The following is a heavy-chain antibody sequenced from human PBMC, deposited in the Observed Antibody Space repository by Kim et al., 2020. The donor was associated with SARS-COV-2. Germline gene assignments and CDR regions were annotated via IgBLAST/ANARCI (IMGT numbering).Heavy chain of an antibody. CDR2: IYYSGST. J-gene: IGHJ4*02. CDR3: ASLWFPYYFDY. D-gene: IGHD3-10*01. V-gene: IGHV4-39*01. CDR1: GGSISSSSYY. Sequence: SETLSLTCTVSGGSISSSSYYWGWIRQPPGKGLEWIGSIYYSGSTYYNPSLESRVTISVDTSKNQFSLKLSSVTAADTAVYYCASLWFPYYFDYWGQGTLVTVSS.